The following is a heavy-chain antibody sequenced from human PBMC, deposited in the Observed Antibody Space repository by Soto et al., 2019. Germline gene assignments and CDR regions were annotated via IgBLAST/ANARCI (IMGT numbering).Heavy chain of an antibody. CDR1: NGSVSSDPFY. J-gene: IGHJ6*02. Sequence: SETLSLTCTVSNGSVSSDPFYWTWIRQHPGKGLEWIGYIYYSGSTNYNPSLKSRVTISVDTSKNQFSLKLSSVTAADTAVYYCARAAGTPPDNPGTYYYCYGMDVWGQGTTVTVSS. D-gene: IGHD6-13*01. CDR2: IYYSGST. CDR3: ARAAGTPPDNPGTYYYCYGMDV. V-gene: IGHV4-61*01.